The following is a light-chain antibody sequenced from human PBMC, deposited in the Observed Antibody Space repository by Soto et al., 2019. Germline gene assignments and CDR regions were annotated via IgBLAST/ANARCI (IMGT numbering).Light chain of an antibody. V-gene: IGKV1-27*01. CDR2: AAS. CDR1: QGISNY. CDR3: QKYTNVPT. J-gene: IGKJ4*01. Sequence: DIQMTQSPSSLSASVGDRVTITCRASQGISNYLAWYQQIPGKVPKLLISAASTLQSGVPSRFSGSGSGTDFTLTINILQPEDVATYYCQKYTNVPTFGGGTKVEIK.